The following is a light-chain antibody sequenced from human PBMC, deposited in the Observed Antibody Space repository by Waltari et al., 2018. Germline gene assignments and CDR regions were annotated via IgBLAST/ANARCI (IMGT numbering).Light chain of an antibody. Sequence: QSALTQPASVSGSPGQSITISCTGTSSDVGGYNYVSWYQQHPGKAPKLRIYDVSNRPSRVSYSFYGSKSGNTASLTISGLQAEDEADYYCSSYTSSSTLSYVFGTGTKVTVL. CDR2: DVS. CDR3: SSYTSSSTLSYV. CDR1: SSDVGGYNY. J-gene: IGLJ1*01. V-gene: IGLV2-14*03.